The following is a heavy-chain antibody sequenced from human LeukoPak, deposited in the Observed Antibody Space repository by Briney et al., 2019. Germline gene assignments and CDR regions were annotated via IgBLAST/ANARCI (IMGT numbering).Heavy chain of an antibody. CDR1: GDSISTYY. Sequence: SETLSLTCTVCGDSISTYYWSWIRQPAGKGLEWIGRIYTSGSTNYNPSLKSRVTMSLDTSKNHMSLNLSSVTAADTAVYYCARLPYSSGYFDAFDVWGQGTMVSVSS. CDR2: IYTSGST. J-gene: IGHJ3*01. CDR3: ARLPYSSGYFDAFDV. V-gene: IGHV4-59*10. D-gene: IGHD3-22*01.